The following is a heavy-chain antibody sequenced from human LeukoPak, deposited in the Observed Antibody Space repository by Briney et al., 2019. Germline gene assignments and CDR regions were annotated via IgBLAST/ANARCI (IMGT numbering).Heavy chain of an antibody. CDR2: IVVGSGNT. D-gene: IGHD3-22*01. Sequence: SVTVSCKASGFTFTSSAMQWVRQARGQRLEWIGWIVVGSGNTNYAQKFQERVTITRDMSTSTAYMELSSLRSEDTAVYYCAADLGSSGYYDDAFDIWGQGTMVTVSS. J-gene: IGHJ3*02. CDR3: AADLGSSGYYDDAFDI. V-gene: IGHV1-58*02. CDR1: GFTFTSSA.